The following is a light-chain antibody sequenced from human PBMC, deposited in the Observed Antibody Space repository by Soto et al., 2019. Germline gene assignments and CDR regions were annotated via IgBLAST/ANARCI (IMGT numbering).Light chain of an antibody. CDR3: QQRTSWWWR. CDR2: DAS. CDR1: QSVTNV. V-gene: IGKV3-11*01. J-gene: IGKJ1*01. Sequence: EVVLTQSPATLSLSPGERATLSCRASQSVTNVLAWYQHKPGQAPRLLIYDASHRATGIPARFSGSGSGTDFTLTISSLEPEDFAVYYCQQRTSWWWRFGQGTKVEVK.